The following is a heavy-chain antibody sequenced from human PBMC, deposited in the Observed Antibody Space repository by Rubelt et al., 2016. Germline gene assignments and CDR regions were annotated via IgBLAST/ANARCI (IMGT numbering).Heavy chain of an antibody. CDR2: ISFDGNNK. V-gene: IGHV3-30*18. CDR3: GKDKYNYGSLIDY. D-gene: IGHD5-18*01. J-gene: IGHJ4*02. Sequence: VQPGRSLRLSCAASGFTFSSNAMHWVRQSPGKGLEWVALISFDGNNKYYGDSVKGRFTISRDNSKNTLHLQTNGLRADDTAVYYCGKDKYNYGSLIDYWGQGTLVTVSS. CDR1: GFTFSSNA.